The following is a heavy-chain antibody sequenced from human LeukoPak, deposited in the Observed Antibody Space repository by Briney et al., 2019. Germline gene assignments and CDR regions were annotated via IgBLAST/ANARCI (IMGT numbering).Heavy chain of an antibody. CDR2: ITTSSTYT. D-gene: IGHD1-26*01. J-gene: IGHJ6*03. CDR3: ARDPYSGAYGNTYYYYMDV. Sequence: GGSLRLSCAASGFTFSSYVMSWVRQTPGKGLEWISSITTSSTYTFYADSVKGRFTISRDNARNSLYLQMNSLTAEDTAVYYCARDPYSGAYGNTYYYYMDVWGKGTTVTISS. V-gene: IGHV3-21*01. CDR1: GFTFSSYV.